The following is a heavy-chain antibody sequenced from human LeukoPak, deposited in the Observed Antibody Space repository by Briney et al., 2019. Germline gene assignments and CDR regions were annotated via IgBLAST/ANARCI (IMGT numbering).Heavy chain of an antibody. CDR3: ARGYSSGFERWDYFDY. CDR1: GSTVSSNY. CDR2: INSGGST. V-gene: IGHV3-53*01. Sequence: GGSLRLSCAASGSTVSSNYMNWVRQAPGKGPEWVSLINSGGSTYYADSVKGRFTISRDNSKNTLYLQMNSLRVEDSAVYYCARGYSSGFERWDYFDYWGQGTLVTVSS. D-gene: IGHD6-19*01. J-gene: IGHJ4*02.